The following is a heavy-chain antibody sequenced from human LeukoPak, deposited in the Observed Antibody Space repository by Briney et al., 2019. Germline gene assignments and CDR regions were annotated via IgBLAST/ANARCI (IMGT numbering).Heavy chain of an antibody. CDR3: ASGRDGYNYVFDC. CDR1: GGSISGYY. CDR2: FYYSGST. J-gene: IGHJ4*02. V-gene: IGHV4-59*01. Sequence: PSETLSLTCTVSGGSISGYYWSWIRQPPGKGLEWIGYFYYSGSTNYNPSLKSRVTISVDTSKNQFSLKLSSVTAADTAVYYCASGRDGYNYVFDCWGQGTLVTVSS. D-gene: IGHD5-24*01.